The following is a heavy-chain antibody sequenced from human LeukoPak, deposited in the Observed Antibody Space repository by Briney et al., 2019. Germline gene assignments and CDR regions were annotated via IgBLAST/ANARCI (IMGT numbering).Heavy chain of an antibody. CDR1: GGTFSSYA. CDR3: AREIGGNLHYDY. J-gene: IGHJ4*02. V-gene: IGHV1-2*04. CDR2: INPKSGGT. Sequence: ASVKVSCKASGGTFSSYAISWVRQAPGQGLEWMGWINPKSGGTNYAQNFQGWVTMTRDTSVRTAYMELSRLISDDTAVYYCAREIGGNLHYDYWGQGALVTVS. D-gene: IGHD4-23*01.